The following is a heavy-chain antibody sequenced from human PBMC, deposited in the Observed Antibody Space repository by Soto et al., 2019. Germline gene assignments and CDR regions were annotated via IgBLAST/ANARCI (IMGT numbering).Heavy chain of an antibody. D-gene: IGHD2-2*01. CDR2: IIPIPGTA. CDR3: ARSQGSSTSLEIYYYYYYGMDV. Sequence: QVQLVQSGAEVKKPGSSVKVSCKASGGTFSSYAISWVRQAPGQWLEWMGGIIPIPGTANYAQKFQGRVTITADESKSTAYMELSSLRSEDTAVYYCARSQGSSTSLEIYYYYYYGMDVWGQGTTVPVSS. CDR1: GGTFSSYA. V-gene: IGHV1-69*01. J-gene: IGHJ6*02.